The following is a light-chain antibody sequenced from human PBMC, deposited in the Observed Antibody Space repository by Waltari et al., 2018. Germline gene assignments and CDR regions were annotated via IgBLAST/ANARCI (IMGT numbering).Light chain of an antibody. CDR1: SSNIGAGHD. Sequence: QSVLTQPPSVSGAPGQRVTISCTGSSSNIGAGHDVHWYQHLPGTAPKLLIYGNNQRPSGVPDRFSGSKAGTSAARGITGLQAEDEADYYCQSYDSSLGGSRVFGTGTKVTVL. J-gene: IGLJ1*01. CDR3: QSYDSSLGGSRV. CDR2: GNN. V-gene: IGLV1-40*01.